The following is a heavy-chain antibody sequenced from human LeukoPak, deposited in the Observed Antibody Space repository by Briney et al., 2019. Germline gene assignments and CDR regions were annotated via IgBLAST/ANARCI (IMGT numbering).Heavy chain of an antibody. Sequence: PSETLSLTCTVSGGSISSGGYYWRWIRQHPGKGLEWIGYIYYSGSTYYNPSLKSRVTISVDTSKNQFSLKLSSVTAADTAVYYCARGLVVPAAIFAFDIWGQGTMVTVSS. J-gene: IGHJ3*02. V-gene: IGHV4-31*03. D-gene: IGHD2-2*01. CDR1: GGSISSGGYY. CDR2: IYYSGST. CDR3: ARGLVVPAAIFAFDI.